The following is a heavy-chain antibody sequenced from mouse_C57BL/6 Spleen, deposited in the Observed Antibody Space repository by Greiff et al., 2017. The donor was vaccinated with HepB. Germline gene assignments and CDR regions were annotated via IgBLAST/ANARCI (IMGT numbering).Heavy chain of an antibody. D-gene: IGHD1-1*01. CDR2: IHPNSGST. CDR1: GYTFTSYW. V-gene: IGHV1-64*01. Sequence: QVQLQQPGAELVKPGASVKLSCKASGYTFTSYWMHWVKQRPGQGLEWIGMIHPNSGSTNYNEKFKSKATLTVDKSSSTAYMQLSSLTSEYSAVYYCARSYGSSFDYWGQGTTLTVSS. CDR3: ARSYGSSFDY. J-gene: IGHJ2*01.